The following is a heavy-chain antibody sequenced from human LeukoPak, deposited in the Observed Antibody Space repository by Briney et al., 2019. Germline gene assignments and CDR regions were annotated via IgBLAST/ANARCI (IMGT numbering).Heavy chain of an antibody. Sequence: PGGSLRLSCAGSGFTFSRYTFNWVRQAPGRGLEWVSAISGDSKYIYYTDSVKGRFTISRDNARNSVYLQMNSLGVEDTAVYYCARYIVVVVAATHYYYYMDVWGKGTTVTVSS. CDR3: ARYIVVVVAATHYYYYMDV. V-gene: IGHV3-21*01. D-gene: IGHD2-15*01. J-gene: IGHJ6*03. CDR1: GFTFSRYT. CDR2: ISGDSKYI.